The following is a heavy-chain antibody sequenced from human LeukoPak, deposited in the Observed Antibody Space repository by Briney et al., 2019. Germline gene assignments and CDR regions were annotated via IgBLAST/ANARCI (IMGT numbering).Heavy chain of an antibody. V-gene: IGHV4-34*01. CDR2: INHSGST. Sequence: SETLSLTCAVYGGSFSGYYWSWIRQPPGKGLEWIGEINHSGSTNYNPSLKSRVTISVDTSKKQFSLKVSSVTAADTAVYYCARGTGYSSGWFAYWGQGTLVTVSS. CDR1: GGSFSGYY. J-gene: IGHJ5*01. CDR3: ARGTGYSSGWFAY. D-gene: IGHD6-19*01.